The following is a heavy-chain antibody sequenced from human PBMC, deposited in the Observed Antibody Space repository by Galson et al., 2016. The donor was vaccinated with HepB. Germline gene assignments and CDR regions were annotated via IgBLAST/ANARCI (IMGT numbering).Heavy chain of an antibody. CDR2: IWYDGGKK. J-gene: IGHJ4*02. Sequence: SLRLSCAASGFTFSSYGMHWVRQAPGKGLEWVAVIWYDGGKKYYADSVKGRFAISRDNSKNTLYLQMNSLRAEDTAVYYCASACSSTTCYGDFWGQGALVTVSS. D-gene: IGHD2-2*01. CDR1: GFTFSSYG. V-gene: IGHV3-33*01. CDR3: ASACSSTTCYGDF.